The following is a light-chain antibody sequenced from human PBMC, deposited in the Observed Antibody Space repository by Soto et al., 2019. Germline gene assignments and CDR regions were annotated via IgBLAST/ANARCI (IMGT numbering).Light chain of an antibody. CDR1: QSVSSN. Sequence: EIVMTPSPATLSVSPGERATLSCRASQSVSSNLAWYQHTPGQAPRLLLYGASTRATGIPARFSASGSGTEFTLTISSLQSEDFAVYYCQQYYTWQTFGQGTKVDIK. CDR2: GAS. CDR3: QQYYTWQT. J-gene: IGKJ1*01. V-gene: IGKV3-15*01.